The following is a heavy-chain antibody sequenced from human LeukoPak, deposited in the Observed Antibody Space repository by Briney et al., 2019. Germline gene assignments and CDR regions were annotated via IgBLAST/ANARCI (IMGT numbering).Heavy chain of an antibody. CDR2: IYYSGST. CDR1: GGSISSYY. J-gene: IGHJ4*02. D-gene: IGHD5-24*01. CDR3: ARHADGYSHYFDY. V-gene: IGHV4-59*08. Sequence: PSETLSLTCTVSGGSISSYYWSWIRQPPGKGLEWIGYIYYSGSTNYNPSLKSRVTISVDTSKNQFSLKLSSVTAADTAVYYCARHADGYSHYFDYWGQGTLVTVSS.